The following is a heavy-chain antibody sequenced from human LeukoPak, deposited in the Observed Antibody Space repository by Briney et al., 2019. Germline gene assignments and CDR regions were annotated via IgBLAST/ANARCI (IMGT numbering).Heavy chain of an antibody. Sequence: TSETLSLTCTVSGLSINSFYWSWIRQSPGKGLEWIGNIYYHGNTYYNPSLESRVTISIDTSKRQFSLKLTSVTAADTAVYYCARVEGVVRGLSPPSIKSRVYFGYWGQGALVTVSS. CDR2: IYYHGNT. CDR1: GLSINSFY. V-gene: IGHV4-59*01. J-gene: IGHJ4*02. CDR3: ARVEGVVRGLSPPSIKSRVYFGY. D-gene: IGHD3-10*01.